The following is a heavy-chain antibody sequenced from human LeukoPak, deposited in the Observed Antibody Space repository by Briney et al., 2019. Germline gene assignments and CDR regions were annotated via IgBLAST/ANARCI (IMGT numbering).Heavy chain of an antibody. CDR1: SNTFTSYG. D-gene: IGHD6-19*01. Sequence: ASVKVSFKTSSNTFTSYGISWVRQAPGQGLDWMGWISLYNGYTNYAQKFRDRVTMTRVTSTSTVHLELRSLRSDDTAVYYCARAQIAVAPLAPWGQGTLVTVSS. J-gene: IGHJ5*02. CDR3: ARAQIAVAPLAP. CDR2: ISLYNGYT. V-gene: IGHV1-18*04.